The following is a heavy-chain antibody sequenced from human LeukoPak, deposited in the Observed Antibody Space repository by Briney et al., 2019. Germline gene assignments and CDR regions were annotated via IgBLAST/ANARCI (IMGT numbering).Heavy chain of an antibody. V-gene: IGHV3-21*01. J-gene: IGHJ4*02. CDR2: ISSSSSCI. CDR3: ARFYGSGSYYDFDY. CDR1: GFTFSSYS. Sequence: GGSLRLSCAASGFTFSSYSMNWVRQAPGKGLEWVSSISSSSSCIYYADSVKGRFTISRDNAKNSLYLQMNSLRAEDTAVYYCARFYGSGSYYDFDYWGQGTLVTVSS. D-gene: IGHD3-10*01.